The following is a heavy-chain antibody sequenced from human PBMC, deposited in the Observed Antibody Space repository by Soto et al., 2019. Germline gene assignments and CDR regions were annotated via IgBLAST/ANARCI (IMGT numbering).Heavy chain of an antibody. Sequence: GALRLSCAASGFTFSTYAMSWVRQAPGKGLEWVSAISGSGDTTYYANSVKGRFTISRDNSKNTLYLQMNSLRAEDTAVYYCAKGSYRPHDYWGQGTPVTVSS. V-gene: IGHV3-23*01. CDR1: GFTFSTYA. CDR2: ISGSGDTT. J-gene: IGHJ4*02. D-gene: IGHD1-26*01. CDR3: AKGSYRPHDY.